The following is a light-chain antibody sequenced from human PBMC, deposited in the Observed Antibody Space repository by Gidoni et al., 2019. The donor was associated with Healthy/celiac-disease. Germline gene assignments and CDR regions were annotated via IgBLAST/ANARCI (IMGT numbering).Light chain of an antibody. J-gene: IGKJ1*01. CDR2: ATS. Sequence: DIQMTQSPSSVFASVGDRVTITCRASQGISGWLAWYQQKPGKAPKLLIYATSTLQSGVPSRFSGSGSGTDFTLSISSLQPEDFATYYCQQANSFPRTFGQGTKVEIK. V-gene: IGKV1-12*01. CDR1: QGISGW. CDR3: QQANSFPRT.